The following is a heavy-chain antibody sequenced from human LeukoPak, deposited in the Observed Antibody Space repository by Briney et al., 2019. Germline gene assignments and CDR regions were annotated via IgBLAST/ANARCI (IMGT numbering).Heavy chain of an antibody. Sequence: ASVKVSCKASGYTFTSYYMHWVRQAPGQGLEWMGIINPSGGSTSYAQKFQGRVTMTRDMSTSTVYMELSSLRSEDTAVYYCARERHSSSFVSTLILDYWDQGTLVTVSS. CDR2: INPSGGST. D-gene: IGHD6-6*01. J-gene: IGHJ4*02. V-gene: IGHV1-46*01. CDR1: GYTFTSYY. CDR3: ARERHSSSFVSTLILDY.